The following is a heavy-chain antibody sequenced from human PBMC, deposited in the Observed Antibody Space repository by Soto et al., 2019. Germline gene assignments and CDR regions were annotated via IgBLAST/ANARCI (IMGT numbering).Heavy chain of an antibody. V-gene: IGHV3-48*02. D-gene: IGHD5-12*01. CDR1: GFTFSSYN. Sequence: EVQLVESGGGLVQPGESLRLSCAVSGFTFSSYNMNWVRQAPGKGLEWLSYISSSSSTIYYADSVKGRFTISRDNAKNSLYLQMNSLRDEDTAVYYCARGSYLVATITEVNFDYWGQGTLVTVSS. CDR3: ARGSYLVATITEVNFDY. CDR2: ISSSSSTI. J-gene: IGHJ4*02.